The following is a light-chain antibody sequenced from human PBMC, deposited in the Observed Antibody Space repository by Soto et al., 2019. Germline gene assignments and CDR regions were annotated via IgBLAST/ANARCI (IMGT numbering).Light chain of an antibody. V-gene: IGKV3D-15*01. CDR3: QQYNSYWT. J-gene: IGKJ1*01. CDR2: DAS. Sequence: EVVMTQSPATLSVSPGERATLSCRASQSVPSKYLAWYQQNPGQAPRLLIYDASNRATGIPARFSGSGSGTEFTLTISSLQPDDFATYYCQQYNSYWTFGQGTKVDI. CDR1: QSVPSKY.